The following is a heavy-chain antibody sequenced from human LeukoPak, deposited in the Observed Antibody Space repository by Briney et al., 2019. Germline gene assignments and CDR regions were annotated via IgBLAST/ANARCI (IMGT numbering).Heavy chain of an antibody. V-gene: IGHV3-30-3*01. J-gene: IGHJ4*02. CDR2: ISYDGSNK. CDR1: GFTFGSYA. Sequence: GGSLRLSWAASGFTFGSYAMHWVRQAPGKGLEWVAVISYDGSNKYYADSVKGRFTISRDNSKNTLYLQMNSLRAEDTAVYYCANIGPLAAAGNYWGQGTLVTVSS. D-gene: IGHD6-13*01. CDR3: ANIGPLAAAGNY.